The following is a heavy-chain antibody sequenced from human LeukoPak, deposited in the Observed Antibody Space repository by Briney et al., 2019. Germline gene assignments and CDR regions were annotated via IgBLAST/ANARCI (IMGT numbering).Heavy chain of an antibody. CDR2: IYYSGST. CDR3: ARTLYSRGFYTVDY. J-gene: IGHJ4*02. V-gene: IGHV4-61*08. Sequence: SETLSLTCTVSGGSIRSAAYYWSWIRQPPGKGLEWIGYIYYSGSTNYNPSLKSRVTISGDTSKNQFSLKLSSVTAADTAVYYCARTLYSRGFYTVDYWGQGTLVTVSS. D-gene: IGHD3-3*01. CDR1: GGSIRSAAYY.